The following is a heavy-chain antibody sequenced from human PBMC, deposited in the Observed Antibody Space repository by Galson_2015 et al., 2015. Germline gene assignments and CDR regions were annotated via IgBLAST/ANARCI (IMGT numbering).Heavy chain of an antibody. J-gene: IGHJ3*02. D-gene: IGHD3-3*01. CDR2: INPSGGSP. V-gene: IGHV1-46*01. CDR3: ARVGGHSEYNFWGGHYDAFDI. Sequence: KASGYTFTSYSVHWVRQAPGQGLDWMGIINPSGGSPNYAQQFPGRVTMTSDTSATTVYMELSSLRSEDTAVYYCARVGGHSEYNFWGGHYDAFDIWGQGTMVTVSS. CDR1: GYTFTSYS.